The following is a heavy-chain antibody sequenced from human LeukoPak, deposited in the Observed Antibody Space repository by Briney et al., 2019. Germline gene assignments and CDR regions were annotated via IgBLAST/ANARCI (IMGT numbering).Heavy chain of an antibody. J-gene: IGHJ4*02. CDR2: MNPNSGNT. D-gene: IGHD3-22*01. CDR3: ARAQGGIYYDSSGYYYS. V-gene: IGHV1-8*01. CDR1: GYTFTSYD. Sequence: SVKVSCKASGYTFTSYDINWVRQATGQGLEWMGWMNPNSGNTGYAQKFQGRVTMTRNTSISTAYMELSSLRSEDTAVYYCARAQGGIYYDSSGYYYSWGQGTLVTVSS.